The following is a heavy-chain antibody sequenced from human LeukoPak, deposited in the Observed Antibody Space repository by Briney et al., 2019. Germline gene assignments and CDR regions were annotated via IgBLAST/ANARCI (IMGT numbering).Heavy chain of an antibody. D-gene: IGHD3-10*01. Sequence: NTSETLSLTCAVYGGSFSGYYWSWIRQPPGKGLEWIGEINHSGSTNYNPSLKSRVTISVDTSKNQFSLKLSSVTAVDTAVYYCAREPSITMVRGVIITPDGMDVWGQGTTVTVSS. CDR1: GGSFSGYY. CDR3: AREPSITMVRGVIITPDGMDV. V-gene: IGHV4-34*01. J-gene: IGHJ6*02. CDR2: INHSGST.